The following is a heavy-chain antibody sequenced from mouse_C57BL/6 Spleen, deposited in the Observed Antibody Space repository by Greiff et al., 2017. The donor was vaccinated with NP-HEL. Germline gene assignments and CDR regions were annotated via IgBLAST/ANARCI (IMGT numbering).Heavy chain of an antibody. D-gene: IGHD1-1*01. V-gene: IGHV5-4*01. CDR3: AREGVDWYFDV. CDR1: GFTFSSYA. Sequence: EVKLVESGGGLVKPGGSLKLSCAASGFTFSSYAMSWVRQTPEKRLEWVATISDGGSYTYYPDNVKGRFTISRDNAKNNLYLQMSHLKSEDTAMYYCAREGVDWYFDVWGTGTTVTVSS. CDR2: ISDGGSYT. J-gene: IGHJ1*03.